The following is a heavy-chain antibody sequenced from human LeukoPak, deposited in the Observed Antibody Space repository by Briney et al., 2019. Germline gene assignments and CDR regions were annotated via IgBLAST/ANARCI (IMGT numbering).Heavy chain of an antibody. V-gene: IGHV3-23*01. D-gene: IGHD2/OR15-2a*01. Sequence: GGSLRLSCAASGFTFSSYGIHWVRQAPGKGLEWVSAISGSGGSTYYAGSVKGRFTISRDNSKSTLYLQMNSLRAEDTAVYYCAKPKQATISTDHDAFDIWGQGTMVTVSS. CDR1: GFTFSSYG. CDR2: ISGSGGST. J-gene: IGHJ3*02. CDR3: AKPKQATISTDHDAFDI.